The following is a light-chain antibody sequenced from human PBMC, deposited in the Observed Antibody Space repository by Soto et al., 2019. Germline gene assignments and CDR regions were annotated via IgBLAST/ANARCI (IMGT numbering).Light chain of an antibody. CDR3: ALWDDSLNGWV. J-gene: IGLJ3*02. V-gene: IGLV1-44*01. CDR2: NNN. CDR1: SSNIGSNT. Sequence: QSVLSQPPSASGTPGQRVTISCSGSSSNIGSNTVNWYQQLPGTAPKLLIYNNNQRPSGVPDRFSGSNSGTSASLAISRLQSEDEADYYCALWDDSLNGWVFGGGTKLTVL.